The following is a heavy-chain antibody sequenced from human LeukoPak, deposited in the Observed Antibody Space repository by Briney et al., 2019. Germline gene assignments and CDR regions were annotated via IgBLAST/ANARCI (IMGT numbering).Heavy chain of an antibody. J-gene: IGHJ4*02. CDR2: IYYSGST. CDR1: GGSVSSGSYY. D-gene: IGHD5-24*01. V-gene: IGHV4-61*01. Sequence: SETLSLTCTVSGGSVSSGSYYWSWIRQPPGKGLEWIGYIYYSGSTNYNPSLKSRVTISVDTSKNQFSLKLSSVTAAGTAVYYCARGGGWLQLGTYYFDYWGQGTLVIVSS. CDR3: ARGGGWLQLGTYYFDY.